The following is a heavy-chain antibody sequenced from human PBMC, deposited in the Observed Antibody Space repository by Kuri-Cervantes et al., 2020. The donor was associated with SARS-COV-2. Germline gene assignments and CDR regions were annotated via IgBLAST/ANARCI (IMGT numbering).Heavy chain of an antibody. CDR3: AKMGTIFGVVIIPENWFDP. D-gene: IGHD3-3*01. Sequence: GESLKISCAASGFTFSSYAMSWVRQAPGKGLEWVSAISGSGGSTYYADSVKGRFTISRDNSKNTLYLQMNSLRAEDTAVYYCAKMGTIFGVVIIPENWFDPWGQGTLVTSPQ. J-gene: IGHJ5*02. CDR2: ISGSGGST. V-gene: IGHV3-23*01. CDR1: GFTFSSYA.